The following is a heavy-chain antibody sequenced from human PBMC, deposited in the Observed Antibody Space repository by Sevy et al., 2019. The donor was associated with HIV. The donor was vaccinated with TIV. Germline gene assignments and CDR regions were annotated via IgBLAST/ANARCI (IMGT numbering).Heavy chain of an antibody. Sequence: GGSLRLSCAASGFTFSSYSMNWVRQAPGKGLEWVSYISSSSSTIDYADSVKGRFTISRDNAKNSLYLQMNSLRDEDTAVYYCASRLRGGSSWSYWGQGTLVTVSS. J-gene: IGHJ4*02. CDR1: GFTFSSYS. CDR3: ASRLRGGSSWSY. CDR2: ISSSSSTI. V-gene: IGHV3-48*02. D-gene: IGHD6-13*01.